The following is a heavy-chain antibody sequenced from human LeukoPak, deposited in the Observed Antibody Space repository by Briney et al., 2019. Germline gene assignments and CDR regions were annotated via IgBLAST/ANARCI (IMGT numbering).Heavy chain of an antibody. V-gene: IGHV3-64D*09. D-gene: IGHD3-22*01. CDR2: ISSNGGNT. Sequence: GGSLRLSCSASGFTFSFYAMGWVRQAPGKGLEYVSAISSNGGNTCYADSVKGRFTISRDNSKNTLYLQMNSLRADDTAVYYCVKGFPHYYDSSGFGAFDVWGQGTIVTVSS. CDR3: VKGFPHYYDSSGFGAFDV. J-gene: IGHJ3*01. CDR1: GFTFSFYA.